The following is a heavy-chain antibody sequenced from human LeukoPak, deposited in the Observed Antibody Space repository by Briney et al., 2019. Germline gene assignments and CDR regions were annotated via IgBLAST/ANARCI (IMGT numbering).Heavy chain of an antibody. V-gene: IGHV3-7*01. CDR2: IKQDGSEK. J-gene: IGHJ6*03. Sequence: GGSLRLSCAASGFTFSSYAMSWVRQAPGKGLEWVANIKQDGSEKYYVDSVKGRFTISRDNAKNSLYLQMNSLRAEDTAVYYCARVYYYYMDVWGKGTTVTVSS. CDR1: GFTFSSYA. CDR3: ARVYYYYMDV.